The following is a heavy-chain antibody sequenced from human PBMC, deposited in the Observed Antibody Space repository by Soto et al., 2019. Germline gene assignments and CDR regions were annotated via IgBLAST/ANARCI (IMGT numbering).Heavy chain of an antibody. J-gene: IGHJ4*02. Sequence: GASVKVSCKASGGTFSRYTITWVRQAPGQGLEWMGGITPMFGTPSYAQKFQGRVTITADESTSTAYMELSRLRSEDTAMYYCARDGTLYDSSAYYYLYWGQGTLVTVS. CDR1: GGTFSRYT. CDR2: ITPMFGTP. V-gene: IGHV1-69*13. D-gene: IGHD3-22*01. CDR3: ARDGTLYDSSAYYYLY.